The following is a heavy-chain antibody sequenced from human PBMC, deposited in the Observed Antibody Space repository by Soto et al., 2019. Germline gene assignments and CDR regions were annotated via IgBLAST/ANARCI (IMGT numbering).Heavy chain of an antibody. CDR2: ISIGTSTI. J-gene: IGHJ5*02. Sequence: VQLVESGGGLVQPGGSLRLSCAASGFTFSSYSMNWARQAPGKGLEWVAYISIGTSTIYYADSVKGRFTISRDDAKNSLYLQMNSLRDEDTAVYYCARDNGMAGSFDPWGQGTLVTVSS. CDR1: GFTFSSYS. D-gene: IGHD2-8*01. CDR3: ARDNGMAGSFDP. V-gene: IGHV3-48*02.